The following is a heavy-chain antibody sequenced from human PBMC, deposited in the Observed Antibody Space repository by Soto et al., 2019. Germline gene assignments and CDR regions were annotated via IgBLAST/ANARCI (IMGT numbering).Heavy chain of an antibody. CDR1: GFTFSNFA. Sequence: PGGSLRLSCAASGFTFSNFAMSWVRQAPGKGLEWVSTISRSGDSTYYADSVKGRFTISRDNSKNTLYVQMNSLRAEDTAVYYCAKFDSGPNNHFDSWGQGTLVTVSS. CDR2: ISRSGDST. D-gene: IGHD1-1*01. V-gene: IGHV3-23*01. CDR3: AKFDSGPNNHFDS. J-gene: IGHJ4*02.